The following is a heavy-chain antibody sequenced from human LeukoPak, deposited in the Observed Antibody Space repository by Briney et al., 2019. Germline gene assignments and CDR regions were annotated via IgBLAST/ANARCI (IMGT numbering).Heavy chain of an antibody. D-gene: IGHD2-2*02. V-gene: IGHV1-69*05. CDR3: ARGDCSSPACYTENNWCDP. CDR1: GGTFNTYK. Sequence: ASVKVSCKASGGTFNTYKINWVRQAPGQGLEWMGDIIPIFGTTTSSQKFQGRVTITTDASTSTAYMELASLTSEDTAVYYCARGDCSSPACYTENNWCDPWGQGTLVTVSS. J-gene: IGHJ5*02. CDR2: IIPIFGTT.